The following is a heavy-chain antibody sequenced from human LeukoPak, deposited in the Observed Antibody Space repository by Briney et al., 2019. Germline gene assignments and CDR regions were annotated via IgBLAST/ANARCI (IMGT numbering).Heavy chain of an antibody. J-gene: IGHJ2*01. D-gene: IGHD1-26*01. Sequence: GGSLRLSCAASGFTFSSYAMSWVRQAPGKGLDWVSAISDSGGITYYADSVKGRFTISRDSSKNTLFLHMNTLRAEDTAIYYCAKDRTVGASYWYFDLWGRGTLVTVSS. CDR3: AKDRTVGASYWYFDL. V-gene: IGHV3-23*01. CDR2: ISDSGGIT. CDR1: GFTFSSYA.